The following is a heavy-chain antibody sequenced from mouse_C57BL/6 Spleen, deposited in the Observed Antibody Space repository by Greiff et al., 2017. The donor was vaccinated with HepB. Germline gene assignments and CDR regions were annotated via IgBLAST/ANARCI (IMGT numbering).Heavy chain of an antibody. CDR1: GYSITSGYY. Sequence: DVKLQESGPGLVKPSQSLSLTCSVTGYSITSGYYWNWIRQFPGNKLEWMGYISYDGSNNYNPSLKNRISITRDTSKNQFFLKLNSVTTEDTATYYGARANYYGSSYAMDYWGQGTSVTVSS. D-gene: IGHD1-1*01. V-gene: IGHV3-6*01. CDR2: ISYDGSN. J-gene: IGHJ4*01. CDR3: ARANYYGSSYAMDY.